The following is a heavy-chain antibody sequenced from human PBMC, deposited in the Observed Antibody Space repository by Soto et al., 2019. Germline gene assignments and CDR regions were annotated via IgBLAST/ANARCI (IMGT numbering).Heavy chain of an antibody. J-gene: IGHJ5*02. CDR3: AHRRIGPTSWFAP. V-gene: IGHV2-5*02. CDR1: GFSLSTNGVG. CDR2: IYWDDDK. Sequence: QITLKESGPTLVKPTQTLTLTCTFSGFSLSTNGVGVGWIRQPPGKALEWLALIYWDDDKRYSPSLESRLTITKDTSNHQVVLTMTNMDPVDTATYYCAHRRIGPTSWFAPWGQGTLVTVSS.